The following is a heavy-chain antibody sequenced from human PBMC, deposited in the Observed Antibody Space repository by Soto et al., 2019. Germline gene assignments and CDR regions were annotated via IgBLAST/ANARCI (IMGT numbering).Heavy chain of an antibody. CDR3: ASVGDRYVRFAY. Sequence: ASVNVSCKASGYTSSSDYMHWVLQAPGQGLEWIGIIHPSGDPTIYAQKFQGRVTMTRDTSTSTVYMELSSLRSEDTAVYYCASVGDRYVRFAYWGQGTLVPVSS. CDR1: GYTSSSDY. J-gene: IGHJ4*02. CDR2: IHPSGDPT. D-gene: IGHD3-10*02. V-gene: IGHV1-46*01.